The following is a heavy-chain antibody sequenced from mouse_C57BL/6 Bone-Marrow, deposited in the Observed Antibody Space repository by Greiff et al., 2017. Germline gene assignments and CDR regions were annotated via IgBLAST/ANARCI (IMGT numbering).Heavy chain of an antibody. CDR1: GFTFSSYA. CDR2: ISDGGSYT. CDR3: AREGYCNYGWGFAY. Sequence: EVKVVESGGGLVKPGGSLKLSCAASGFTFSSYAMSWVRQTPEKRLEWVATISDGGSYTYYPDNVKGRFTISRDNAKNNLYLQMSHLTSEDTAMYYCAREGYCNYGWGFAYWGQGTLVTVSA. D-gene: IGHD2-10*02. J-gene: IGHJ3*01. V-gene: IGHV5-4*01.